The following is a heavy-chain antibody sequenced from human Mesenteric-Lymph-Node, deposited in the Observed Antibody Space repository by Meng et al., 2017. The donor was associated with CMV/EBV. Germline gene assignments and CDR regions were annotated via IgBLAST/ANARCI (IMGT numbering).Heavy chain of an antibody. CDR2: IYPGDSTI. V-gene: IGHV5-51*01. J-gene: IGHJ2*01. CDR1: GYSFATNW. CDR3: ARRREVPLANWHFDR. Sequence: GGFLRLSCEGSGYSFATNWIGWVRQVPGKGLEYMGIIYPGDSTIDYSPSFEGHVTVSAEKSISVAYLQWSSLKPSDTANYFCARRREVPLANWHFDRWGRGTRVTVSS. D-gene: IGHD1-1*01.